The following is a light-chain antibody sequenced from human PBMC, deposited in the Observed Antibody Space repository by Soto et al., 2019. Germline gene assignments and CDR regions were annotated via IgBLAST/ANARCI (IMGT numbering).Light chain of an antibody. V-gene: IGLV4-69*01. CDR3: QTWGTGIVV. J-gene: IGLJ2*01. CDR1: SGHSSSA. CDR2: LTSDGSH. Sequence: QLVLTQSPSASGSLGASVKLTCTLSSGHSSSAIAWHQQQPEKGPRYLMKLTSDGSHTKGYGIPDRFSGSSSGAERYLTISSLQSEDEADYYGQTWGTGIVVFCGGTKLTVL.